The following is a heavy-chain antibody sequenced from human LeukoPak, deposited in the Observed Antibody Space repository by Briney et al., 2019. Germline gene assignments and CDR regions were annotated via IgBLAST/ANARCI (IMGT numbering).Heavy chain of an antibody. CDR2: IVTSHSDT. CDR3: GQRVVPGVPVAGFDY. Sequence: PGESLSLSCAVSTFTVRCFAMMWLRPAPGKGREWVSSIVTSHSDTYLTDSVKVRLTVSRDNSKNTIYLQMNSLRAEHTSVYYRGQRVVPGVPVAGFDYWGRGNLVTVSA. CDR1: TFTVRCFA. V-gene: IGHV3-23*01. J-gene: IGHJ4*02. D-gene: IGHD6-19*01.